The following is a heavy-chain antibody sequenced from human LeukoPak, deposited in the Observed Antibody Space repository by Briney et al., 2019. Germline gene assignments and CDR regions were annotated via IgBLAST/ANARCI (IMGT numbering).Heavy chain of an antibody. J-gene: IGHJ6*02. Sequence: SETLSLTCTVSGDSISSGTYYWGWIRQPPGKGLEWIGTIYYTMSTYYNPSLKSRVTISVDTSKNQFSPKLSPLPAADTAVYYSARGPPAKPGPGYYYGMDVWGQGTTVTVSS. CDR2: IYYTMST. CDR1: GDSISSGTYY. D-gene: IGHD2-2*01. CDR3: ARGPPAKPGPGYYYGMDV. V-gene: IGHV4-39*07.